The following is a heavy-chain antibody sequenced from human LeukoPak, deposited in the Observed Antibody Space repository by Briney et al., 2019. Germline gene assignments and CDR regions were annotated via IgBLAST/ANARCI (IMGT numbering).Heavy chain of an antibody. J-gene: IGHJ5*02. D-gene: IGHD5-18*01. CDR2: ISSSGSTI. V-gene: IGHV3-11*01. Sequence: GGSLRLSCAASGFTFSDNYMSWIRQAPGTGLEWVSYISSSGSTIYYADSVKGRFTTSRDNAKNSLYLQMNSLRAEDTAVYYCARDRGRVDTAMVFDNWGQGTLVTVSS. CDR1: GFTFSDNY. CDR3: ARDRGRVDTAMVFDN.